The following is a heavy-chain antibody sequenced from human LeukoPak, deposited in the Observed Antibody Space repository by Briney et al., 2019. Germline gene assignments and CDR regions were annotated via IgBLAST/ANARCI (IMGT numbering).Heavy chain of an antibody. CDR2: IWYDGSRK. J-gene: IGHJ4*02. CDR1: GFTFRNYG. V-gene: IGHV3-33*01. Sequence: QAGGSLRLSCEPSGFTFRNYGMHWARQAPGKGLEGVAVIWYDGSRKEYADSVKGRFTVSRDNSKNILSLQMNSLTVGDTAVYYCARGNYEGSGYPDYWGQGTLVTVSA. CDR3: ARGNYEGSGYPDY. D-gene: IGHD3-22*01.